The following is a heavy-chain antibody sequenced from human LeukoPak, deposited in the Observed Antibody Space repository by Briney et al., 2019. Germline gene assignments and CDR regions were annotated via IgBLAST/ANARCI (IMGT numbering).Heavy chain of an antibody. Sequence: GGSLRLSCAASGFTFSSYGMHWVRQDPGKGLEWVAFIRYDGSNKYYADSVKGRFTISRDNSKNTLYLQMNSLRAEDTAVYYCARDPVGATPGGGYWGQGTLVTVSS. CDR1: GFTFSSYG. CDR3: ARDPVGATPGGGY. J-gene: IGHJ4*02. V-gene: IGHV3-30*02. D-gene: IGHD1-26*01. CDR2: IRYDGSNK.